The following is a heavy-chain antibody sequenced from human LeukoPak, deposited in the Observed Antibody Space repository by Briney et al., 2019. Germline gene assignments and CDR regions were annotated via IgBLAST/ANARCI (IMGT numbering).Heavy chain of an antibody. V-gene: IGHV4-34*01. D-gene: IGHD3-10*01. CDR2: INHSGST. CDR1: GGSFSGYY. Sequence: SETLSLTCAVYGGSFSGYYWSWIRQPPGKGLDWNGEINHSGSTNYNPSLKSRVTISVDTSKNQFSLKLSSVTAADTAVYYCARGGGSGSSAFDYWGQGTLVTVSS. J-gene: IGHJ4*02. CDR3: ARGGGSGSSAFDY.